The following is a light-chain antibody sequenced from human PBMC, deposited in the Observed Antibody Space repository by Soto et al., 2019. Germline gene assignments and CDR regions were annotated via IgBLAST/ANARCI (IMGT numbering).Light chain of an antibody. CDR1: SSDVGGYNY. J-gene: IGLJ1*01. Sequence: QSVLTQPASVSGSPGQSITISCTGTSSDVGGYNYVSWYQQHPGKAPKLMIYDVSNRPSGVSNRFSGSKSGNTASLTISGLQAEGEADYSCSSYTSSSTPYVFGTGTKVNV. V-gene: IGLV2-14*01. CDR3: SSYTSSSTPYV. CDR2: DVS.